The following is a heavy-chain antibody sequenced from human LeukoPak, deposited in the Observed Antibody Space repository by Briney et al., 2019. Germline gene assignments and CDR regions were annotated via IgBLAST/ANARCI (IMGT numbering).Heavy chain of an antibody. J-gene: IGHJ5*02. D-gene: IGHD6-13*01. CDR2: ISGSGGST. CDR1: GFTFSSYA. CDR3: AKNWVASSWFNWFDP. Sequence: GALRLSCAASGFTFSSYAMSWVRQAPGKGLEWVSAISGSGGSTYYADSVKGRFTISRDNSKNTLYLQMHSLRAEDTAVYYCAKNWVASSWFNWFDPWGQGTLVTVS. V-gene: IGHV3-23*01.